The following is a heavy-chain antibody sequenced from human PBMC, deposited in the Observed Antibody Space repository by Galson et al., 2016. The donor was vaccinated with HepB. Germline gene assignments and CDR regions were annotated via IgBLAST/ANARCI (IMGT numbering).Heavy chain of an antibody. V-gene: IGHV3-48*02. CDR3: DRELGRSSFDL. D-gene: IGHD3-10*01. CDR2: ISSSVSTI. J-gene: IGHJ3*01. Sequence: SLRLSCAGSGFTFSRSGLNWVRQAPGKGLQWVSYISSSVSTIYYADSVMGRFTISRDNAKNSVYLQMHRLGDEDTAVYYCDRELGRSSFDLWGQGTMVTVSS. CDR1: GFTFSRSG.